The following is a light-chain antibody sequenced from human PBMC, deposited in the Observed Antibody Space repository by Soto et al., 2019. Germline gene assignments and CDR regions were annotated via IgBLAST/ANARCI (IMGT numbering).Light chain of an antibody. V-gene: IGLV3-21*04. CDR3: HVWDIESDQPV. Sequence: SYELTQPPSVSVAPGETAKITCGGNNIGSQSVHWYQQKPGQAPVVDIVYESDRPSGIPERFSGSNYGNTATLTITRVDAGDEADYYCHVWDIESDQPVFGGGTKLTVL. J-gene: IGLJ2*01. CDR2: YES. CDR1: NIGSQS.